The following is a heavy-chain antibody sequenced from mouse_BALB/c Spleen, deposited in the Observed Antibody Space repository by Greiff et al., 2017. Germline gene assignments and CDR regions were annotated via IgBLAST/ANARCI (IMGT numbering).Heavy chain of an antibody. D-gene: IGHD3-3*01. V-gene: IGHV1-80*01. CDR3: ACLSARGGMDY. J-gene: IGHJ4*01. Sequence: QVQLLQSGAELVRPGSSVKLSCKASGYAFSSYWMNWVKQRPGQGLEWIGKIDPGDGDTNYNGKFKGKATLTADKSTSTAYMQLSSLTSEDSAVYICACLSARGGMDYWGQGTSVTVSS. CDR1: GYAFSSYW. CDR2: IDPGDGDT.